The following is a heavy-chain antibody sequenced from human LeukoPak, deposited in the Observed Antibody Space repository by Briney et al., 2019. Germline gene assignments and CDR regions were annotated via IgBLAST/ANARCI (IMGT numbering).Heavy chain of an antibody. CDR3: AKASTVTTNYYFDY. D-gene: IGHD4-17*01. Sequence: PGGSLRLSCAASGFTFSSYGMHWVRQAPGKGLEWVAVIWYDGSNKYYADSVKGRFTISRGNSKNTLYLQMNSLRAEDTAVYYCAKASTVTTNYYFDYWGQGTLVTVSS. CDR1: GFTFSSYG. CDR2: IWYDGSNK. J-gene: IGHJ4*02. V-gene: IGHV3-33*06.